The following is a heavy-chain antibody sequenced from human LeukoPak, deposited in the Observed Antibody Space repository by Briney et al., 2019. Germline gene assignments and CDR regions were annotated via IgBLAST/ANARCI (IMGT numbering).Heavy chain of an antibody. D-gene: IGHD3-16*01. CDR1: GLTFSSYG. CDR3: ARSGAGYADF. CDR2: ITGNGENT. V-gene: IGHV3-64*01. J-gene: IGHJ4*02. Sequence: PGGSLRLSCAASGLTFSSYGMYWVRQAPGKGLEYVSAITGNGENTYYGNSVKGRFTISRDNSKSTLYLQMGSLRPEDMAVYYCARSGAGYADFWGQGTLVTVSS.